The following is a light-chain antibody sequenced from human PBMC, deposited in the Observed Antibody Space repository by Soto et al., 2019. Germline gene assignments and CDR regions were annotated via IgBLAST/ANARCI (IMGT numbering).Light chain of an antibody. Sequence: EIVMTQSPATLSVPPGERATLSCRASQSVNSNLAWYQHXXXXXPRLLIYDASTRATGIPARFSGSGSGTEFTLTISSLQSEDFAVYYCQQYKNWLTWTFGQGTKVEVK. V-gene: IGKV3-15*01. CDR3: QQYKNWLTWT. CDR1: QSVNSN. J-gene: IGKJ1*01. CDR2: DAS.